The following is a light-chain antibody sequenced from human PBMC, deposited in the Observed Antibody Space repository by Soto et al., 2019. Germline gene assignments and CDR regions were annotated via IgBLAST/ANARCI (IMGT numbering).Light chain of an antibody. CDR2: RAS. J-gene: IGKJ2*01. CDR1: QSINTF. CDR3: QQYASSPYT. V-gene: IGKV3-20*01. Sequence: EVLLTQSPATLSVSQGESVTLSCRASQSINTFLAWYQQKSGQAPRLLISRASSRATGIPDRFSGRESGTDFTLTITTLEPEDSAVYFCQQYASSPYTFGQGTKVDIK.